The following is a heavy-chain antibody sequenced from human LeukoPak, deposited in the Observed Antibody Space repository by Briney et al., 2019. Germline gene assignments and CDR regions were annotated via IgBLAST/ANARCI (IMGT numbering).Heavy chain of an antibody. CDR1: GFTFSSYA. D-gene: IGHD3-10*01. V-gene: IGHV3-23*01. Sequence: GGSLRLSCAASGFTFSSYAMSWVRQAPGKGLEWVSAISGSGGSTYYADSVKGRFTISRDNSKNTLYLQMNSLRAEDTAVYYCATMVRGVISRTWGQGTLVTVSS. CDR2: ISGSGGST. J-gene: IGHJ4*02. CDR3: ATMVRGVISRT.